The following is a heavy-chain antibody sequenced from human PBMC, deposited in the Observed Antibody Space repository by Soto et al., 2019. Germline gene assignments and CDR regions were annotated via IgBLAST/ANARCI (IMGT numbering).Heavy chain of an antibody. Sequence: QVQLVQSGAEVKKPGASVKVSCKASGYTFTTYGMNWVRQAPGQGLEWMGWISAYNGNINYAEKFQGRVTITTATSTSTAHMELRSLRSDDTAVYYCARDTIAVRPGWFDPWGQGTLVAVSS. CDR2: ISAYNGNI. V-gene: IGHV1-18*01. CDR3: ARDTIAVRPGWFDP. J-gene: IGHJ5*02. D-gene: IGHD6-6*01. CDR1: GYTFTTYG.